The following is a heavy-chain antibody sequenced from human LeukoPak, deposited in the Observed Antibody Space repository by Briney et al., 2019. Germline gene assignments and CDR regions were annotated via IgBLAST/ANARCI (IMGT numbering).Heavy chain of an antibody. CDR3: ARIQQQLVFDY. V-gene: IGHV4-34*01. CDR2: INHSGST. J-gene: IGHJ4*02. CDR1: GGSFSGYY. Sequence: SETLSLTCAVYGGSFSGYYWSWIRQPPGKGLEWIGEINHSGSTNYNPSLKSRVTISVDTSKNQFSLKLSSVTAVDTAVYYCARIQQQLVFDYWGQGTLVTVSS. D-gene: IGHD6-13*01.